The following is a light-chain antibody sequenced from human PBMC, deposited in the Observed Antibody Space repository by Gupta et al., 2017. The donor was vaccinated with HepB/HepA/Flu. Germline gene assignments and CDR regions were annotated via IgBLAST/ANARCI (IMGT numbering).Light chain of an antibody. CDR3: QQVDNYSVET. Sequence: DIQMTHSPSTLSASVGDRFTIPCRASQNINHWVGWYKQKPGKAPKLLISKASRLESGVPSRFSGRGYGKELSLTISSRQPDDFAPYYCQQVDNYSVETFGHGTKVEIK. V-gene: IGKV1-5*03. CDR2: KAS. CDR1: QNINHW. J-gene: IGKJ1*01.